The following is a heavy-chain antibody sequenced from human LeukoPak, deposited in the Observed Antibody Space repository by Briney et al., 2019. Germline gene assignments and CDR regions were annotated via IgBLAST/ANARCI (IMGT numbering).Heavy chain of an antibody. CDR1: GGSISSYY. J-gene: IGHJ3*02. Sequence: SETLSLTCTVSGGSISSYYWSWIRQPPGKGLEWIGYIYYSGSTNYNPSLKSRVTISVDTSKNQFSLKLSSVTAADTAVYYCARDDPLKKDAFDIWGQGTMVTVSS. V-gene: IGHV4-59*01. CDR3: ARDDPLKKDAFDI. CDR2: IYYSGST.